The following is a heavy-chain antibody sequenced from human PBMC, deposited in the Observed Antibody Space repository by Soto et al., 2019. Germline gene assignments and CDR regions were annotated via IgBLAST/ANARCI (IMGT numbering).Heavy chain of an antibody. J-gene: IGHJ4*02. D-gene: IGHD2-15*01. CDR1: GGTFSSYA. V-gene: IGHV1-69*12. CDR3: AQWGSGGNRNPYYFDY. Sequence: QVQLVQSGAEVKKPGSSVKVSCKASGGTFSSYAISWVRQAPGQGLEWMGGIIPIFGTANYAQKFQGRVTITADESTSTADMELSSLRSEDTAVYYCAQWGSGGNRNPYYFDYWGQGTLVTVSS. CDR2: IIPIFGTA.